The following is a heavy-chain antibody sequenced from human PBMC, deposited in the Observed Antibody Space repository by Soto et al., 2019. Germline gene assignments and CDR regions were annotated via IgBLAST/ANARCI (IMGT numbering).Heavy chain of an antibody. J-gene: IGHJ3*02. Sequence: QVQLQESGPGLVKSSETLSLTCTVSGASVSSGSYYWSWVRQPPGKGLEWIAYVYYTGSTNYNPSLKSRVTISLDTSKNQFSLKLNSVTAADTAVYYCARGGYYDSSGYLTDAFDIWGQGTMVTVSS. D-gene: IGHD3-22*01. CDR3: ARGGYYDSSGYLTDAFDI. CDR2: VYYTGST. V-gene: IGHV4-61*01. CDR1: GASVSSGSYY.